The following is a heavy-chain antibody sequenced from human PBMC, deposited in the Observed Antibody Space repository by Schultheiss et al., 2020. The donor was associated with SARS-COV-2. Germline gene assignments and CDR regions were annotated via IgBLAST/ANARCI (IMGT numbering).Heavy chain of an antibody. CDR3: ARDSQRGVGAAGY. Sequence: GGSLRLSCAASGFTFSSYSMNWVRQAPGKGLEWVAVIWYDGSNKYYADSVKGRFTISRDNSKNTLYLQMNSLRAEDTAVYYCARDSQRGVGAAGYWGQGTLVTVSS. J-gene: IGHJ4*02. D-gene: IGHD1-26*01. V-gene: IGHV3-33*08. CDR2: IWYDGSNK. CDR1: GFTFSSYS.